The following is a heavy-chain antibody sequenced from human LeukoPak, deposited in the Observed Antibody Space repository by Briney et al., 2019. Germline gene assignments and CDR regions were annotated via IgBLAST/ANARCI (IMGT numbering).Heavy chain of an antibody. CDR1: GFTFRNYG. CDR2: IWYDESKR. V-gene: IGHV3-33*01. J-gene: IGHJ6*04. Sequence: GRSLRLSCTASGFTFRNYGMHWVRQAPGKGLEWVALIWYDESKRYYADSLKGRFTISRDNFGNTVYLQMNSLRADDTAVYFCARDPWRRFSDWFYGMDVWGKGTTVIVSS. D-gene: IGHD3-9*01. CDR3: ARDPWRRFSDWFYGMDV.